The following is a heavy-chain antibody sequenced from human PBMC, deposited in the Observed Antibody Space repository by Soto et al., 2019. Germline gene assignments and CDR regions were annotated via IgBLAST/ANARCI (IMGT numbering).Heavy chain of an antibody. CDR2: IYPGDSDT. CDR3: ERKHSGPNDSPTWFDS. CDR1: GYTFPNYW. Sequence: PGESLKISCQGSGYTFPNYWIGWVRQMPGKGLEWMGIIYPGDSDTRYSPSFQGQVTISADKSISTAYLPWSSLKASDSARCYRERKHSGPNDSPTWFDSWGQGTLVTVSS. J-gene: IGHJ5*01. D-gene: IGHD1-7*01. V-gene: IGHV5-51*01.